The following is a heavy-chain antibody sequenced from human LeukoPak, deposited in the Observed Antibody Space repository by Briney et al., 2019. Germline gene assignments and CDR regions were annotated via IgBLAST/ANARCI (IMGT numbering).Heavy chain of an antibody. Sequence: QPGGSLRLSCAATGFTFTSYWMNWVRQAPWKGLLWVSRSNTDGSITRYVDSVKGRFTISRDNAKNTVYLQMSSLRGEDTAVYYCARQGYSSGDMDVWGKGTTVTVSS. J-gene: IGHJ6*03. D-gene: IGHD6-19*01. V-gene: IGHV3-74*01. CDR3: ARQGYSSGDMDV. CDR1: GFTFTSYW. CDR2: SNTDGSIT.